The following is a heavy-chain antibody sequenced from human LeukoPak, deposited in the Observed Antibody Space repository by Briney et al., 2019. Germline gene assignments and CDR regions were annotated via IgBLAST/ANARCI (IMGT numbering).Heavy chain of an antibody. D-gene: IGHD5-24*01. CDR1: GYTFTGYY. CDR2: INPNSGGT. Sequence: ASVKVSCKASGYTFTGYYMHWVRQAPGQGLEWMGWINPNSGGTNYAQKFQGRVTMTRDTSISTAYMALSRLRSDDTAVYYCARDGYNQPVLTYWGQGTLVTVSS. J-gene: IGHJ4*02. V-gene: IGHV1-2*02. CDR3: ARDGYNQPVLTY.